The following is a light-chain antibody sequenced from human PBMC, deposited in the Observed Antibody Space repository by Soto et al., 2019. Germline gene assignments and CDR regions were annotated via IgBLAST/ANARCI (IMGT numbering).Light chain of an antibody. CDR2: GAS. CDR3: QQYHTWWT. CDR1: DSVSTN. J-gene: IGKJ1*01. Sequence: EIVMTQSPVTLSVSPGAKVTLFCRASDSVSTNLAWYQQRPGQAPRGVVYGASFRATGVPDRFRGRGSGTEFTLTITGLQSEDFAVYYCQQYHTWWTFGQGTKVEV. V-gene: IGKV3-15*01.